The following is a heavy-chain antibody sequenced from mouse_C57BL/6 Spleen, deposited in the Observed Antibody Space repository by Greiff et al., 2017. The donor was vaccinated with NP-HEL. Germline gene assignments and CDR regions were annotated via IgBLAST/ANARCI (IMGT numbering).Heavy chain of an antibody. J-gene: IGHJ2*01. CDR3: AKNYYGSSFDY. Sequence: VKLVESGPGLVQPSQSLSITCTVSGFSLTSYGVHWVRQSPGKGLAWLGVIWRGGSTDYNAAFMSRLSITKDNSKSQVFFKMNSLQADDTAIYYCAKNYYGSSFDYWGQGTTLTVSS. V-gene: IGHV2-5*01. CDR1: GFSLTSYG. CDR2: IWRGGST. D-gene: IGHD1-1*01.